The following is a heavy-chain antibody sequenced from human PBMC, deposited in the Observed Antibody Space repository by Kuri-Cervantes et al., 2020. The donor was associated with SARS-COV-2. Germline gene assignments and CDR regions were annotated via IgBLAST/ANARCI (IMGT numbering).Heavy chain of an antibody. D-gene: IGHD3-22*01. J-gene: IGHJ4*02. CDR3: ARDSYYDSPGH. CDR1: GFTFSSYS. CDR2: ISSSSSYI. V-gene: IGHV3-21*01. Sequence: GESLKISCAASGFTFSSYSMNWVRQAPGKGLEWVSSISSSSSYIYYADLVKGRFTISRDNAKNSLYLQMNSLRAEDTAVYYCARDSYYDSPGHWGQGTLVTVSS.